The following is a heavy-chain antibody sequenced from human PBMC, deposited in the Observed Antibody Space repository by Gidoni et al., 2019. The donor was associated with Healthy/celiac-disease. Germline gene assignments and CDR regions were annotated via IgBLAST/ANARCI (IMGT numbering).Heavy chain of an antibody. D-gene: IGHD2-2*01. CDR1: GCTFSSYD. CDR3: ARGGGGCSSTSCPYWYYGMDV. J-gene: IGHJ6*02. CDR2: IGPAVNT. V-gene: IGHV3-13*01. Sequence: EVQLVESGGGLVQPGGSLRLSCAASGCTFSSYDMHWVRQATGKGLEWVSAIGPAVNTYYPCSWKGPFTISRETAKNSSYLQMNSPRAGNTAVYYCARGGGGCSSTSCPYWYYGMDVWGQGTTVTVSS.